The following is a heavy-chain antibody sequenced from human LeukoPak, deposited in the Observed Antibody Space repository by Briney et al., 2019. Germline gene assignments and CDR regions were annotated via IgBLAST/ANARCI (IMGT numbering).Heavy chain of an antibody. CDR3: ARVTLVGAAFVVDY. CDR1: GGSISSGSYY. J-gene: IGHJ4*02. Sequence: SQTLSLTCTVSGGSISSGSYYWSWIRQPAGKGLEWIGRIYTSGSTNYNPSLKSRVTISVDTSKNQFSLKLSSVTAADTAVYYCARVTLVGAAFVVDYWGQGTQVTVSS. V-gene: IGHV4-61*02. D-gene: IGHD1-26*01. CDR2: IYTSGST.